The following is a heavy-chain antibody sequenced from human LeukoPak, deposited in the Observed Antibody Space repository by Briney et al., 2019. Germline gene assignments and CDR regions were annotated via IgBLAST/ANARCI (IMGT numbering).Heavy chain of an antibody. CDR2: IKSKTDGGTT. CDR1: GFTFSNAW. J-gene: IGHJ3*02. CDR3: TTGLDGSGTGDAFDI. Sequence: KPGGSLRLSCAASGFTFSNAWMSWVRQAPGKGLEWVGRIKSKTDGGTTDYATPVKGRFTISRDDSKNTLYLQMNSLKTEDTAVYYCTTGLDGSGTGDAFDIWCQGTMVTVSS. V-gene: IGHV3-15*01. D-gene: IGHD3-10*01.